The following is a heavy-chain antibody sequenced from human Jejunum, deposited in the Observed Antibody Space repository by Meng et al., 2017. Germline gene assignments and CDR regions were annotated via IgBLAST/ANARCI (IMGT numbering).Heavy chain of an antibody. V-gene: IGHV3-23*01. CDR2: VSSGGGNT. CDR1: GFTFWNYA. Sequence: EVQLLESGAGLVQPGGSLRLSCAASGFTFWNYAMNWVRQAPGKGLEWVSAVSSGGGNTFYADSVKGRFTISRDDSKNTLYLQMNSLRAEDTAVYYCAKGHFSGTYSYFNYWGQGTLVTVSS. D-gene: IGHD1-26*01. CDR3: AKGHFSGTYSYFNY. J-gene: IGHJ4*02.